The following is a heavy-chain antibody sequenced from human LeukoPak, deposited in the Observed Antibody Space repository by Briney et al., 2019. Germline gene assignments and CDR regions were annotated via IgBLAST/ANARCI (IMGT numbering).Heavy chain of an antibody. Sequence: GESLKISCKGSGYNFTSYWIGWVRQMPGKDLEWMGILYPGDSDTRYSPSFQGQVTISADKSISTAYLQWSSLKASDTAMYYCARLDGYSSSWSYYYMDVWGKGTTVTVSS. V-gene: IGHV5-51*01. CDR1: GYNFTSYW. D-gene: IGHD6-13*01. CDR2: LYPGDSDT. J-gene: IGHJ6*03. CDR3: ARLDGYSSSWSYYYMDV.